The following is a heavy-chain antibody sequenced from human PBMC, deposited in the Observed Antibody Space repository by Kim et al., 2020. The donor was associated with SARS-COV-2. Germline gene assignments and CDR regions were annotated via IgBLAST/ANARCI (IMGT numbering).Heavy chain of an antibody. J-gene: IGHJ4*02. Sequence: SETLSLTCTVSGGSISSYYWSWIRQPAGKGLEWIGRIYTSGSTNYNPSLKSRVTMSVDTSKNQFSLKLSSVTAADTAVYYCARARRDYYGSGTLEEAFDYWGQVTLVTVSS. CDR1: GGSISSYY. CDR2: IYTSGST. CDR3: ARARRDYYGSGTLEEAFDY. V-gene: IGHV4-4*07. D-gene: IGHD3-10*01.